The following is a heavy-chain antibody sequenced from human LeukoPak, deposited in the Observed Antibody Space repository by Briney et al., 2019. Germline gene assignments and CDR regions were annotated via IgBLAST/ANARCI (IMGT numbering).Heavy chain of an antibody. Sequence: PGGSLRLSCAASGFTFSSYSMNWVRQAPGKGLEWVSSISSSSSYIYYADSVKGRFTISRDNAKNSLYLQMNSLSAEDTAVYYCARGAVAGTGVKYWGQGTLVTVSS. CDR1: GFTFSSYS. V-gene: IGHV3-21*01. J-gene: IGHJ4*02. CDR3: ARGAVAGTGVKY. D-gene: IGHD6-19*01. CDR2: ISSSSSYI.